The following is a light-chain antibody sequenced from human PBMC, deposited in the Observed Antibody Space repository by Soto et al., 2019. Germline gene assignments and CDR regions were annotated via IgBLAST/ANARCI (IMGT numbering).Light chain of an antibody. J-gene: IGKJ1*01. CDR2: GAS. CDR1: QSVSSN. V-gene: IGKV3-15*01. CDR3: QQYNNWPWT. Sequence: EIVMTQSPATLSVSPGERATLSCRASQSVSSNLAWYQQKPGQAPRLLNYGASTRATGIPARFSGSGSGTECTLTISSLQSEDFAVYYCQQYNNWPWTFGQGTKVEIK.